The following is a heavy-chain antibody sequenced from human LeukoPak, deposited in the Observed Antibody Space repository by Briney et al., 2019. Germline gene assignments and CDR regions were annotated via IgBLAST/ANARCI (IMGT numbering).Heavy chain of an antibody. CDR2: ISYDGSNK. J-gene: IGHJ4*02. V-gene: IGHV3-30*18. Sequence: PGGSVRLSCEASGFTFSSYGMHWVRQAPGKGLEWVAVISYDGSNKFYADSVKGRFTISRDNSKNTLYLQMNSLRAEDTAVYYCAKAGYSSGWRNFDYWGQGTLVTVSS. CDR1: GFTFSSYG. CDR3: AKAGYSSGWRNFDY. D-gene: IGHD6-19*01.